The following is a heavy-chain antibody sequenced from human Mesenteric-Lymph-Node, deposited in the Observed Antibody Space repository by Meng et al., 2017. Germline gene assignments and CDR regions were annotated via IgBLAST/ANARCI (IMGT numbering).Heavy chain of an antibody. V-gene: IGHV4-34*12. CDR3: ARRVFYGSANFDY. J-gene: IGHJ4*02. D-gene: IGHD3-10*01. CDR2: IFYSGDT. CDR1: GESFSGYF. Sequence: QVQLQQWGAGRLKPSETLSRTCAVYGESFSGYFWSWIRQPPGKGLEYIGSIFYSGDTYYNPSLKSRVTISIDTSENQFSLKLSSVTAADTAVYYCARRVFYGSANFDYWGQGTLVTVSS.